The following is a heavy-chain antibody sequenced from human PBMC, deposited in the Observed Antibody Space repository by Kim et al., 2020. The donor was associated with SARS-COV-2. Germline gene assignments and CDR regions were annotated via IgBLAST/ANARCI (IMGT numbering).Heavy chain of an antibody. CDR1: GGSISSGGYY. D-gene: IGHD6-19*01. J-gene: IGHJ4*02. CDR3: ASFDDSGWWGANWGFDY. V-gene: IGHV4-31*03. CDR2: IYYSGST. Sequence: SETLSLTCTVSGGSISSGGYYWSWIRQHPGKGLEWIGYIYYSGSTYYNPSLKSRVTISVDTSKNQFSLKLSSVTAADTAVYYCASFDDSGWWGANWGFDYWGQGTLVTVSS.